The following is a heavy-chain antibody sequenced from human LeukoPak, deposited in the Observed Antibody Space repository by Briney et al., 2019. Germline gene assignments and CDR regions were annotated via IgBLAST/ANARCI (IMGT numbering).Heavy chain of an antibody. CDR1: GFTFSRYW. D-gene: IGHD2-15*01. J-gene: IGHJ4*02. Sequence: GGSLSLSCAASGFTFSRYWMHWVRHAPGEGLVWVSRMNSDGSITNYADSVKGRFTISRDNAKNTLYLQMNSLRADDTAVYYCTRDICSGIGCYPRAPFDYWGQGTLVTVSS. CDR3: TRDICSGIGCYPRAPFDY. CDR2: MNSDGSIT. V-gene: IGHV3-74*01.